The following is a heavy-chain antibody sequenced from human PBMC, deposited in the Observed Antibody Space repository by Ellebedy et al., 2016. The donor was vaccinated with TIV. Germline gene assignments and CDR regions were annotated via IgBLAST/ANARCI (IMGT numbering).Heavy chain of an antibody. J-gene: IGHJ5*02. CDR1: GCSIISSSYY. V-gene: IGHV4-39*01. D-gene: IGHD3-10*01. Sequence: MPSETLSLTCTVSGCSIISSSYYWGWIRQPPGKGLEWIGSIYYSGSTYYNPSLKIRVTISVDTSTNQFSLKLSSVTAADTAVYYCASHMVRESTWFDPWGQGTLVTVSS. CDR2: IYYSGST. CDR3: ASHMVRESTWFDP.